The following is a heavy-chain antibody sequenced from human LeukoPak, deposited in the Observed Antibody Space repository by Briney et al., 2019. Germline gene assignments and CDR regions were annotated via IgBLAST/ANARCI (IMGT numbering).Heavy chain of an antibody. CDR3: ASPYCSSTSCYTMKSHYYYYYGMDV. V-gene: IGHV1-69*04. Sequence: SVKVSCKASGGTFSSYAISWVRQAPGQGLEWMGRIIPILGIANYAQKFQGRVTITADKSTSTAYMELSSLRSEDTAVYYCASPYCSSTSCYTMKSHYYYYYGMDVWGQGTTVTVSS. CDR1: GGTFSSYA. D-gene: IGHD2-2*02. CDR2: IIPILGIA. J-gene: IGHJ6*02.